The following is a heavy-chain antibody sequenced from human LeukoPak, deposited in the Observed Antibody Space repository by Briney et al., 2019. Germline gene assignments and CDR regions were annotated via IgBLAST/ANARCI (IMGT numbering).Heavy chain of an antibody. Sequence: PGGSLRLSCGAPGFTFSRYSMNWVRQAPGKGLEWVSSISSSGSYIYYADSVKGRFTISRDNAKNSLYLQMNSLRAEDTAVYYCASRNQYCGGDCFWAFDIWGQGTMVTVSS. CDR2: ISSSGSYI. V-gene: IGHV3-21*01. CDR1: GFTFSRYS. CDR3: ASRNQYCGGDCFWAFDI. J-gene: IGHJ3*02. D-gene: IGHD2-21*02.